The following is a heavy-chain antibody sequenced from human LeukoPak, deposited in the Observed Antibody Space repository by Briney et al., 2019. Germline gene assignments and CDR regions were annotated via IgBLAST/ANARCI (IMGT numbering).Heavy chain of an antibody. CDR3: AKGGASVTRYVDY. Sequence: GGSLRLSCAASGFTFSSYIMNRVRQTPGKGLEWVGVMSNSGENTFYGEAVKGRFTISRDNSQNTLYLQMNSLRPEDTAVYYCAKGGASVTRYVDYWGQGTLVTVSS. CDR2: MSNSGENT. J-gene: IGHJ4*02. CDR1: GFTFSSYI. D-gene: IGHD4-17*01. V-gene: IGHV3-30*18.